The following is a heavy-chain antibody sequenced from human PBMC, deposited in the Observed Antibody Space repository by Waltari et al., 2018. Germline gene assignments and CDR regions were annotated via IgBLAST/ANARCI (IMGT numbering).Heavy chain of an antibody. CDR2: IYHGGST. Sequence: QVHLQQSGAGLLRPSQTLSLTCTVYGGSSSAFYWSWIRQAPGKGLEWLGEIYHGGSTNYNPSLRSRVTISLDTANNQFFLSLASVTAADTAVYYCARTNGIKARPFIDNWGQGTLVTVSS. CDR1: GGSSSAFY. CDR3: ARTNGIKARPFIDN. J-gene: IGHJ4*02. V-gene: IGHV4-34*01. D-gene: IGHD6-6*01.